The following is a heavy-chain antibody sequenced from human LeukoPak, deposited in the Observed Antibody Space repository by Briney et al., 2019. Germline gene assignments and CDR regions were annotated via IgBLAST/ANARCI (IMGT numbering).Heavy chain of an antibody. V-gene: IGHV3-33*08. D-gene: IGHD2-15*01. CDR1: GFTFSRYW. CDR2: IWYDGSNK. J-gene: IGHJ6*02. Sequence: GGSLTLSCAASGFTFSRYWMHWVRHAPGKGLVWVAVIWYDGSNKYYADSVKGRFTISRDNSKNTLYLQMNSLRAEDTAVYYCARDHAHPIKRCSGGSCSLVYYYGMDVWGQGTTVTVSS. CDR3: ARDHAHPIKRCSGGSCSLVYYYGMDV.